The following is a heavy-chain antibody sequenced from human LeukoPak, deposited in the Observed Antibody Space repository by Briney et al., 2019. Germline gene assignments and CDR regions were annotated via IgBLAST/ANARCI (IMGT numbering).Heavy chain of an antibody. CDR3: ARDVCSGGSCYSWAHYYYYYGMDV. Sequence: GASVKVSCKASGYTFTGYYMHWVRQAPGQGLEWMGWINPNSGGTNYAQKFQGRVTMTRDTSISTAYMELSRLRSDDTAVYYCARDVCSGGSCYSWAHYYYYYGMDVWGQGTTATVSS. CDR1: GYTFTGYY. D-gene: IGHD2-15*01. V-gene: IGHV1-2*02. J-gene: IGHJ6*02. CDR2: INPNSGGT.